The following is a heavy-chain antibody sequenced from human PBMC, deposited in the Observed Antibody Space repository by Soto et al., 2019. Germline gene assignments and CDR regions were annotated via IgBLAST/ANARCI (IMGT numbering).Heavy chain of an antibody. J-gene: IGHJ5*02. CDR3: ARVLNLPGIAAVRFDP. V-gene: IGHV4-31*03. Sequence: SETLSLTCTVSGGSISSGGYYWSWIRQHPGKGLEWIGYIYYSGSTYYNPSLKSRVTISVDTSKNQFSLKLSSVTAADTAVYYCARVLNLPGIAAVRFDPWGQGTLVTVSS. CDR2: IYYSGST. D-gene: IGHD6-13*01. CDR1: GGSISSGGYY.